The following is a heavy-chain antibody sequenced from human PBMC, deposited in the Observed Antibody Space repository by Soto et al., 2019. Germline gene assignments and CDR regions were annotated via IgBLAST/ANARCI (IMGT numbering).Heavy chain of an antibody. CDR1: GYTFTGYY. Sequence: ASVKVSCKASGYTFTGYYMHWVRQAPGQGLEWMGWINPNSGGTKYAQKFQGRVTMTRDTSISTAYMELSRLRSDDTAVYYCARGGPIAVAGSRSPADYWGQGTLVTVSS. CDR2: INPNSGGT. J-gene: IGHJ4*02. CDR3: ARGGPIAVAGSRSPADY. V-gene: IGHV1-2*02. D-gene: IGHD6-19*01.